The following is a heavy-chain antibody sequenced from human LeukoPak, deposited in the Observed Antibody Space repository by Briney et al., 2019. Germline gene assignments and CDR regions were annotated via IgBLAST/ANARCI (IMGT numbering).Heavy chain of an antibody. CDR3: ARGTGSWVDY. J-gene: IGHJ4*02. CDR1: GGSVSSGSYY. V-gene: IGHV4-61*01. D-gene: IGHD1-26*01. Sequence: SETLSLTCTVSGGSVSSGSYYWSWIRQPPGKGLEWIGYIYYSGSTNYNPSLKSRVTISIDTSKNQFSLKLSSVTAADTAVYYCARGTGSWVDYWGQGTLVTVSS. CDR2: IYYSGST.